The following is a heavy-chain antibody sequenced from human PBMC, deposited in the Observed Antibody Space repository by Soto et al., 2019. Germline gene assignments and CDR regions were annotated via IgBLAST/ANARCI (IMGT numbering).Heavy chain of an antibody. V-gene: IGHV4-39*01. J-gene: IGHJ4*02. CDR1: GGSISSSSYY. CDR2: IYYSGST. CDR3: ARLREFDYFGVVIFFDY. D-gene: IGHD3-3*01. Sequence: SETLSLTCTVSGGSISSSSYYWGWIRQPPGKGLEWIGSIYYSGSTYYNPSLKSRVTISVDTSKNQFSLKLSSVTAADTAVYYCARLREFDYFGVVIFFDYWGQGTLVTVSS.